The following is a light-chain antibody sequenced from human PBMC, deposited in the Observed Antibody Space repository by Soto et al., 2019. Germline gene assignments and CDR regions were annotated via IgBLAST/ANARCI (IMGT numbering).Light chain of an antibody. CDR1: QSISRY. CDR2: AAS. J-gene: IGKJ2*01. Sequence: DIQMTQSPSSLSAFVGDRVTITCRASQSISRYLNWYQQKPGKAPKVLIYAASSLQSGVPSRFSGSGSGTDFTLTINNLQPEDFATYYCHQTYSNPPEDTFGQGTKVDIK. V-gene: IGKV1-39*01. CDR3: HQTYSNPPEDT.